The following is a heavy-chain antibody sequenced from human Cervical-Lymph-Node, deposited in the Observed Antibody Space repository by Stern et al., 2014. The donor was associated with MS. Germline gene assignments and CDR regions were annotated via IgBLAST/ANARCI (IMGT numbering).Heavy chain of an antibody. CDR3: AKDPRIYDSSGYLDA. CDR1: GFTFSLYD. Sequence: VQLVESGGGVVQPGRSLRLSCAASGFTFSLYDMHWVRQAPGKGLEWVAVISRDSSKSTLYLQLNSLRPEDTAIYYCAKDPRIYDSSGYLDAWGQGTLVTVSS. V-gene: IGHV3-30*18. D-gene: IGHD3-22*01. J-gene: IGHJ5*02.